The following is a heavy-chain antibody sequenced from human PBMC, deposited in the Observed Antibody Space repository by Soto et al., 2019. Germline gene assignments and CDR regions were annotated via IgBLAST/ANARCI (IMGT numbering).Heavy chain of an antibody. CDR3: GRGEGLLNWFAP. CDR2: ISSSSSTI. J-gene: IGHJ5*02. CDR1: GFTFSSYS. Sequence: EVQLVESGGGLVQPGGSLRLSCADSGFTFSSYSMNWVRQAPGKGLEWVSYISSSSSTIYYADSVKGRFPISSNKDNNSMHLQMNRLRAEDTAVYYWGRGEGLLNWFAPWGQGTLVSVSS. V-gene: IGHV3-48*01. D-gene: IGHD3-10*01.